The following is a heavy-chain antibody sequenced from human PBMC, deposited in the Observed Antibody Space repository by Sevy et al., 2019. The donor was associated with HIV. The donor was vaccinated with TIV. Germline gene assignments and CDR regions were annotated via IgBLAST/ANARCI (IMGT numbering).Heavy chain of an antibody. CDR1: GFSFSSYG. CDR3: VKEGGGEGGDH. D-gene: IGHD3-16*01. CDR2: IQYDGSNK. J-gene: IGHJ4*02. Sequence: WGSLRLSCAASGFSFSSYGMHWVRQAPGKGLEWMSYIQYDGSNKDYADPVKGRFTISRDNSKNTLYLQMNSLRVEDTAVFYCVKEGGGEGGDHWGQGTLVTVSS. V-gene: IGHV3-30*02.